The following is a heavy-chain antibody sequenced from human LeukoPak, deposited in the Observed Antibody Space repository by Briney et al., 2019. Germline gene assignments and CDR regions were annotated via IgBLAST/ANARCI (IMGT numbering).Heavy chain of an antibody. J-gene: IGHJ3*02. CDR2: ISYIGST. Sequence: SETLSLTCAVSADSFSSHYWTWIRQPPGKGLEWIGYISYIGSTNYNPSLKSRVTISIGTSKNQFSLKLSSVTAADTVVYYCARDLVTVTKGFDIWGQGTMVSVSS. CDR3: ARDLVTVTKGFDI. CDR1: ADSFSSHY. V-gene: IGHV4-59*11. D-gene: IGHD4-17*01.